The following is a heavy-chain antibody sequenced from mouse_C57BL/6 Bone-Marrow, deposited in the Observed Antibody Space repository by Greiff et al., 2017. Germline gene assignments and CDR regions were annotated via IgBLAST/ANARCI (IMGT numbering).Heavy chain of an antibody. CDR1: GYTFTEYT. J-gene: IGHJ3*01. CDR3: YRDEDATAGFAY. V-gene: IGHV1-62-2*01. Sequence: QVQLQQSGAELVKPGASVKLSCKASGYTFTEYTIHWVKQRSGQGLEWIGWFYPGSGSIKYNEKFKDKATLTADKSSRTVYMELSRLTSEASAVYFCYRDEDATAGFAYWGQGTLVTVSA. D-gene: IGHD6-1*01. CDR2: FYPGSGSI.